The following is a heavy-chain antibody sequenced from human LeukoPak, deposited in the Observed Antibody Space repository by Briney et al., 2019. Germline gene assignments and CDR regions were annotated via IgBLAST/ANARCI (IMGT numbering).Heavy chain of an antibody. V-gene: IGHV4-34*01. J-gene: IGHJ4*02. D-gene: IGHD2-8*01. CDR2: INHSGST. CDR3: SRKVYAASLDY. Sequence: SETLSLTCAVYGGSFSGYYWSWIRQPPGKGLEWIGEINHSGSTNYNPSLKSRVTISVDTSKNQFSLKLSSVTAADTAVYYCSRKVYAASLDYWGQGTLVTVSS. CDR1: GGSFSGYY.